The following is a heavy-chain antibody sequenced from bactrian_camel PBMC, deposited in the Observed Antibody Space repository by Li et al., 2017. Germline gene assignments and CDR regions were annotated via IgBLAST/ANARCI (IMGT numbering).Heavy chain of an antibody. CDR2: IDNRGNR. CDR1: GFTFDRYG. J-gene: IGHJ4*01. D-gene: IGHD6*01. V-gene: IGHV3S26*01. Sequence: HVQLVESGGGLVQPGGSLRLSCAASGFTFDRYGMNWVRQPPGKEREGVALIDNRGNRKYADSMKDRFSISKDNDKNTLYLEMGDLKPEDTAMYYCAADSPWYSDTCRYQYMGQGTQVTVS.